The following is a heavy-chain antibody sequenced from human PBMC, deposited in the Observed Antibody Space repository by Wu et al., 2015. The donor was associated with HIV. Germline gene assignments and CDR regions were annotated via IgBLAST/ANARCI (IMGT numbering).Heavy chain of an antibody. CDR2: INPSGGST. V-gene: IGHV1-46*01. CDR1: GYTFTSYY. CDR3: ARGLHRWELLQPDAFDI. D-gene: IGHD1-26*01. Sequence: QVQLVQSGAEVKKPGASVKVSCKASGYTFTSYYMHWVRQAPGQGLEWMGIINPSGGSTSYAQKFQGRVTMTRDTSTSTVYMELSSLRSEDTAVYYCARGLHRWELLQPDAFDIWGQGTMVTVSS. J-gene: IGHJ3*02.